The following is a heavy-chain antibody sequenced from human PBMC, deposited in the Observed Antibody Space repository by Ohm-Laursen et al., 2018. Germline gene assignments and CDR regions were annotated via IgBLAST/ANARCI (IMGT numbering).Heavy chain of an antibody. D-gene: IGHD2-21*02. CDR2: IYYSGST. CDR3: ARRDITKAFNI. V-gene: IGHV4-61*05. Sequence: SDTLSLTCTVSGGSISSTSYYWGWIRQPPGKGLEWIGYIYYSGSTNYNPSLQSRVTMSEDTSKNQFSLRLSSVTAADTAVYFCARRDITKAFNIWGQGTLVTVSS. CDR1: GGSISSTSYY. J-gene: IGHJ3*02.